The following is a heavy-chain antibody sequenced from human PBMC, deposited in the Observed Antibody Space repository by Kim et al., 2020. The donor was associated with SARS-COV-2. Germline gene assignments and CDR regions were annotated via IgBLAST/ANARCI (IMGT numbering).Heavy chain of an antibody. Sequence: GGSLRLSCAASGFTFSSYWIHWVRQAPGKGLVWVSRINSDGSSTSYADSVKGRFTISRDNAKNTLYLQMNSLRAEDTAVYYCTREDDPAGSFDYWGQGTLVTVSS. CDR1: GFTFSSYW. CDR3: TREDDPAGSFDY. D-gene: IGHD1-1*01. J-gene: IGHJ4*02. CDR2: INSDGSST. V-gene: IGHV3-74*01.